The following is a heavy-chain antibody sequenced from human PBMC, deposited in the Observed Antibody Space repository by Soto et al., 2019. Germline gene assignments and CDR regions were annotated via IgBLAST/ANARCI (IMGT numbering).Heavy chain of an antibody. CDR3: ARDVGVVPSRVAFEI. V-gene: IGHV1-18*01. J-gene: IGHJ3*02. D-gene: IGHD2-15*01. Sequence: ASVKVSCKASGYTFTSYGISWVRQAPGQGLEWMGWISAYNGNTNYAQKLQGRVTMTTDTSTSTAYMELRSLRSDDTAVYYCARDVGVVPSRVAFEIWGQGTMVTVSS. CDR1: GYTFTSYG. CDR2: ISAYNGNT.